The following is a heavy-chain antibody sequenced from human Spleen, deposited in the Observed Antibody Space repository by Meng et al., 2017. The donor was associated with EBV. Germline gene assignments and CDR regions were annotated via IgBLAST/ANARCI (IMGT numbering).Heavy chain of an antibody. J-gene: IGHJ4*02. CDR3: ATWWGKGYY. CDR1: GGPFDGYS. D-gene: IGHD2-8*02. V-gene: IGHV4-34*01. Sequence: QVEAPQWGAGLLKPSVTLSLTCDVYGGPFDGYSWTGIRQPPGKGLEWIGEINHSGNTNYNPSLKSRVTISVDTSKRQFSLKLTSMTAADTAVYYCATWWGKGYYWGQETLVTVSS. CDR2: INHSGNT.